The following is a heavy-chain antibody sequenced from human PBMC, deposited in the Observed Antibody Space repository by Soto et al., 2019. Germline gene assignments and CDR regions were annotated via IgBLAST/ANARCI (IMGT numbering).Heavy chain of an antibody. J-gene: IGHJ4*02. CDR3: ARDEPRTPGT. Sequence: SETLSLTCTVSGGSISSGDYYWSWIRQPPGKGLEWIGYIYYSGSTYYNPSLKSRVTISVDTSRNQFSLKLSSVTAADTAVYYCARDEPRTPGTWGQGTLVTVSS. CDR2: IYYSGST. D-gene: IGHD2-2*01. CDR1: GGSISSGDYY. V-gene: IGHV4-30-4*01.